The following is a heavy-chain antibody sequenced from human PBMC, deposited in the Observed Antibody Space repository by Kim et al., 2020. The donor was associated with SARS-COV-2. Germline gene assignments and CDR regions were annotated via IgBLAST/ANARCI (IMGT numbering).Heavy chain of an antibody. CDR3: ARVMVRGVIPL. CDR2: T. D-gene: IGHD3-10*01. V-gene: IGHV4-31*02. J-gene: IGHJ4*02. Sequence: TYYNPSLKSRVTISVDTSKNQFSLKLSSVTAADTAVYYCARVMVRGVIPLWGQGTLVTVSS.